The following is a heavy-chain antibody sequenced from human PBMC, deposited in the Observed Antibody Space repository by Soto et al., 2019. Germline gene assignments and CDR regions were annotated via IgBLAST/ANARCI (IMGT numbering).Heavy chain of an antibody. CDR1: GGSFSGFY. CDR3: ARVSRTGTTGYYFDF. D-gene: IGHD1-1*01. J-gene: IGHJ4*02. V-gene: IGHV4-34*01. CDR2: INHSGSP. Sequence: SETLSLTCAVYGGSFSGFYWSWIRQPPGKGLEWIGEINHSGSPNYNPSLKSRVTISIDTSKNQFSLKLTSMTAADTAVYFCARVSRTGTTGYYFDFWGQGMLVTVSS.